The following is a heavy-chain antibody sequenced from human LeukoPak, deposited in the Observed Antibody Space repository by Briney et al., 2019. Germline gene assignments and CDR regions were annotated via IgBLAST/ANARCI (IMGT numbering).Heavy chain of an antibody. Sequence: GASVKVSCKASGYTFTSYGISWVRQAPGQGLEWMGWISAYNGNTNYAQKFQGRVTMTRNTSISTAYMELSSLRSEDTAVYYCARKWIVQDGDYLDYWGQGTLVTVSS. CDR2: ISAYNGNT. V-gene: IGHV1-18*01. D-gene: IGHD4-17*01. CDR1: GYTFTSYG. CDR3: ARKWIVQDGDYLDY. J-gene: IGHJ4*02.